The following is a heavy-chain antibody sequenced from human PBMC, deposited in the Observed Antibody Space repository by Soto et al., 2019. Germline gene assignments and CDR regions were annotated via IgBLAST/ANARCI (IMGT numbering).Heavy chain of an antibody. V-gene: IGHV3-23*01. D-gene: IGHD3-10*01. CDR2: ISGSGGTT. J-gene: IGHJ4*02. CDR3: AKQRAGFGSGSDTYYFDY. CDR1: GVTFSSYA. Sequence: ESVGGLVQPGGSLRLSCIASGVTFSSYAMSWVRQAPGKGLEWVSAISGSGGTTYYADSVKGRFTISRDNSKNTLYLQMNSLRAEDTAVYYCAKQRAGFGSGSDTYYFDYWGQGTLVTVSS.